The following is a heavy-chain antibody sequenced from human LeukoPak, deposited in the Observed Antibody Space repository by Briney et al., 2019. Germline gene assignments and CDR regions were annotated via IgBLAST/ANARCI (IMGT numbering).Heavy chain of an antibody. CDR2: ISVYNGNT. CDR1: GYTFTTYA. J-gene: IGHJ6*02. V-gene: IGHV1-18*01. CDR3: ARDLKGAITWTGLSAGMDV. D-gene: IGHD1-1*01. Sequence: ASVKVSCKASGYTFTTYAISWVRQAPGQGLEWMGWISVYNGNTNYAQKSQGRVSMTTDTSTSTAYMELRSLSSDDTAVYYCARDLKGAITWTGLSAGMDVWGQGTTVTVSS.